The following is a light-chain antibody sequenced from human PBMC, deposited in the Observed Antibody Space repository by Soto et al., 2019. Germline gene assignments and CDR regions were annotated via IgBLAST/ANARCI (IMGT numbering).Light chain of an antibody. CDR1: QSVSSSF. CDR3: QQYDNSPLT. J-gene: IGKJ4*01. Sequence: EIVLTQSPGTLSLSPGERATLSSRASQSVSSSFLAWYQQKPGQAPMLLIYGASSRATGIPDRFSGSGSGTDFTLTISRLEPEDFAVYYCQQYDNSPLTFGGGTKVEIK. V-gene: IGKV3-20*01. CDR2: GAS.